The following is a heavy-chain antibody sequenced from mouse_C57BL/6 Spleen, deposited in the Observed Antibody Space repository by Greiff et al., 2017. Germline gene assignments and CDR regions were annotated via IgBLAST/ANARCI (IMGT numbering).Heavy chain of an antibody. CDR1: GYTFTSYW. Sequence: QVQLQQPGAELVKPGASVKLSCKASGYTFTSYWMQWVKQRPGQGLEWIGEIDPSDSYTNYNQKFKGKATLTVDTSSSTAYMQLSSLTSEDSAIYYCARFHDLYYAMDYWGQGTSVTVSS. CDR2: IDPSDSYT. D-gene: IGHD2-12*01. CDR3: ARFHDLYYAMDY. J-gene: IGHJ4*01. V-gene: IGHV1-50*01.